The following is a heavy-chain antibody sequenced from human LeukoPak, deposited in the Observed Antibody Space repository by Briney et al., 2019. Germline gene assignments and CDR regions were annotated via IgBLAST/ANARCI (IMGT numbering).Heavy chain of an antibody. CDR1: GGSVSSGSYY. Sequence: PSETLSLTCTVSGGSVSSGSYYWSWIRQPPGKGLECIGYIYYSGSTNYNPSLKSRVTISVDTSKNQFSLKLSSVTAADTAVYYCARDRSSSGYCSSTSCYDDAFDIWGQGTMVTVSS. J-gene: IGHJ3*02. D-gene: IGHD2-2*03. CDR2: IYYSGST. CDR3: ARDRSSSGYCSSTSCYDDAFDI. V-gene: IGHV4-61*01.